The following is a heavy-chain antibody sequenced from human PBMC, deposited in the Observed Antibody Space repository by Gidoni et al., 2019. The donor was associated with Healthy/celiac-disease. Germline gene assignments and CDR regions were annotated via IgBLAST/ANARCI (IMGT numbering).Heavy chain of an antibody. CDR1: GFTFSSYS. V-gene: IGHV3-21*01. J-gene: IGHJ6*02. CDR3: ARDRMIVVVTTDPRGYYYGMDV. D-gene: IGHD3-22*01. Sequence: EVQLVESGGGLVKPGGSLRLSCAASGFTFSSYSMNWVRQAPGKGLEWVSSISSSSSYIYYADSVKGRFTISRDNAKNSLYLQMNSLRAEDTAVYYCARDRMIVVVTTDPRGYYYGMDVWGQGTTVTVSS. CDR2: ISSSSSYI.